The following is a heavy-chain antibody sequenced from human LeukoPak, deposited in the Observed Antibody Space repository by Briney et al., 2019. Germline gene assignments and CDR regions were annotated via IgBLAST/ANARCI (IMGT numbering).Heavy chain of an antibody. Sequence: ASVKVSCKASGYTFTAYYIHWVRQAPGQGLEWMGRINPKNGDTNYAQKFQDRVTMTRDTSMSAAYMEISRLTYDDTAVYYCAKKGETNSGSYYSGYYYYYMDVWGKGTTVTISS. CDR3: AKKGETNSGSYYSGYYYYYMDV. J-gene: IGHJ6*03. CDR1: GYTFTAYY. D-gene: IGHD3-10*01. V-gene: IGHV1-2*06. CDR2: INPKNGDT.